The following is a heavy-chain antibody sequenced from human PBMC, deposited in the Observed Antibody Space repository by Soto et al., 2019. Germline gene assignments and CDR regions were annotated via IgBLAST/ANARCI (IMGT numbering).Heavy chain of an antibody. V-gene: IGHV4-59*01. J-gene: IGHJ4*02. CDR1: VGPMRIYY. CDR2: IYYSGTT. CDR3: ARLANGYFAY. Sequence: PSETLSLTWTFSVGPMRIYYWSWIRQSPGKGLEWIGYIYYSGTTNYNPYLKSRLTISLDTSKNQFFLNLSSVTAADTAVYYCARLANGYFAYWGQGSMVTVSS. D-gene: IGHD3-3*02.